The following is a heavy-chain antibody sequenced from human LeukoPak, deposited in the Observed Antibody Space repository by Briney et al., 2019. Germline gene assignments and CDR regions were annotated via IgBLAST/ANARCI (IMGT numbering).Heavy chain of an antibody. CDR3: ARGSHWGHPMRFDP. Sequence: GASVTVSCKASGGTFSSYAISWVRQAPGQGLEWMGGIIPIFGTANYAQKFQGRVTITADESTSTAYMELSSLRSEDTAVYYCARGSHWGHPMRFDPWGQGTLVTVSS. CDR2: IIPIFGTA. CDR1: GGTFSSYA. D-gene: IGHD7-27*01. J-gene: IGHJ5*02. V-gene: IGHV1-69*13.